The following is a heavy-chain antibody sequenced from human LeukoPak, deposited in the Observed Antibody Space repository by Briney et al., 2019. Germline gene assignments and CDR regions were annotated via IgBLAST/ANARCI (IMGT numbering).Heavy chain of an antibody. D-gene: IGHD2-2*01. V-gene: IGHV4-59*11. J-gene: IGHJ5*02. Sequence: SETLSLTCSVSGGSISSHYWSWIRQPPGKGLEWIGYIYYSGSTNYNPSLKSRVTISVDTSKNQFSLKLSSVTAADTAVYYCARGHCSSTSCSRNWFDPWGQGTLVTVSS. CDR3: ARGHCSSTSCSRNWFDP. CDR1: GGSISSHY. CDR2: IYYSGST.